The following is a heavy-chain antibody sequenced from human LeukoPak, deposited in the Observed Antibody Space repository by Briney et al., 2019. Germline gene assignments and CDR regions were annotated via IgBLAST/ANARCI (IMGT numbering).Heavy chain of an antibody. CDR1: GGSISSYY. J-gene: IGHJ4*02. Sequence: SETLSLTCTVSGGSISSYYWSWIRQPAGKGLEWIGRIYTSGSTNYNPSLKSRVTMSVDTSKNQFSLKLSSVTAADTAVYYCAKDGGALYSSTPHYYFDYWGQGTLVTVSS. V-gene: IGHV4-4*07. D-gene: IGHD6-19*01. CDR2: IYTSGST. CDR3: AKDGGALYSSTPHYYFDY.